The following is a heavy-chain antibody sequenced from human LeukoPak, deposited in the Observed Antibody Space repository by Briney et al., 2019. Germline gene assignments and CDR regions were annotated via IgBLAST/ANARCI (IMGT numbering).Heavy chain of an antibody. D-gene: IGHD3-22*01. Sequence: GGSLRLSCAASGFTVSDNYMSWVRQAPGKGLEWVSLIYGDGSTSYADSVKGRFTISRDNSKKTLSLQMNSLRAEDTAMYYCARGGSGYYWAFDCWGQGTLVTVSS. V-gene: IGHV3-53*01. J-gene: IGHJ4*02. CDR2: IYGDGST. CDR3: ARGGSGYYWAFDC. CDR1: GFTVSDNY.